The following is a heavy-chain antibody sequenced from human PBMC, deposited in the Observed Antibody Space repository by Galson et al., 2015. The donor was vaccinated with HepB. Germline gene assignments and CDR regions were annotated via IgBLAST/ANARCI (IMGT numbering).Heavy chain of an antibody. CDR2: INAGNGNT. J-gene: IGHJ4*02. CDR3: ARELDYYDSSGYQDY. D-gene: IGHD3-22*01. V-gene: IGHV1-3*01. CDR1: GYTFTSSA. Sequence: SVKVSCKASGYTFTSSAMHWVRQAPGQRLEWMGWINAGNGNTKYSQKFQGRVTITRDTSASTAYMELSSLRSEDTAVYYCARELDYYDSSGYQDYWGQGTLVTVSS.